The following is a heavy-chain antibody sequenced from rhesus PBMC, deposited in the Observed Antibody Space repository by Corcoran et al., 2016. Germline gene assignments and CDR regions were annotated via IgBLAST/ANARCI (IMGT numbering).Heavy chain of an antibody. V-gene: IGHV5-20*02. CDR1: GYSFTNYW. Sequence: EVQLVQSGAEVKRPGESLKISRKPSGYSFTNYWISWGRPMPGNGLEWMGAIDPSDSDTRYSPSFQGQVTIPADKYSRTAYLQWSSLKASDAATYYGAKGAAAALHFDYWGQGVLVTVSS. D-gene: IGHD6-25*01. CDR3: AKGAAAALHFDY. CDR2: IDPSDSDT. J-gene: IGHJ4*01.